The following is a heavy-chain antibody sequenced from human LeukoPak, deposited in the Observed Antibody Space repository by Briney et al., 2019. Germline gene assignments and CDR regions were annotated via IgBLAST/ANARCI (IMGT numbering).Heavy chain of an antibody. CDR3: AKGDYYDLDY. Sequence: PGGSLRLSCAASGFTFSSYGMHWVRQAPGKGLEWVAVISFDGSNEYHADSVKGRFTISRDNAKNSLYLQMNSLRAEDTAVYYCAKGDYYDLDYWGQGTLVTVSS. CDR2: ISFDGSNE. V-gene: IGHV3-30*18. J-gene: IGHJ4*02. CDR1: GFTFSSYG. D-gene: IGHD3-22*01.